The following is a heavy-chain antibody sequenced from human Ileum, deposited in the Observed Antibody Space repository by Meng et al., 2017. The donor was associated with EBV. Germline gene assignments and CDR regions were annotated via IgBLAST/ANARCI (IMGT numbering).Heavy chain of an antibody. D-gene: IGHD6-13*01. V-gene: IGHV4-30-4*01. Sequence: GRLQESGPGLLKPSQPLSLTCAVSGGSISSGAYHWSWSRQPPGKGLEWIVHSGSPSYNPSLRSRLTISVDPSKNQFSLRLDSATAADTAVYYCAIYAEGAGGKGYWGQGTLVTVSS. CDR1: GGSISSGAYH. CDR2: SGSP. CDR3: AIYAEGAGGKGY. J-gene: IGHJ4*02.